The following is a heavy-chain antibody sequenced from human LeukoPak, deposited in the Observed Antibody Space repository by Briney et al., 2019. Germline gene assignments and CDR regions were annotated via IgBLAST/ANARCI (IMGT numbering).Heavy chain of an antibody. Sequence: ASVKVSCKASGYTFTGYYIHWVRQVPGQGPEWMAFIYPDSGDSYSAPNFQGRVTMTRDTSISTASMEVNWLTSDDTAVYYCATGVATAFTYWGQGTLVTVSS. CDR1: GYTFTGYY. V-gene: IGHV1-2*02. CDR3: ATGVATAFTY. CDR2: IYPDSGDS. J-gene: IGHJ4*02. D-gene: IGHD5-12*01.